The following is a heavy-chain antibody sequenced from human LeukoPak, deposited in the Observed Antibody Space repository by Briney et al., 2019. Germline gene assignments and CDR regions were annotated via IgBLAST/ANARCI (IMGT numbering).Heavy chain of an antibody. CDR1: GGPLSSSSYY. V-gene: IGHV4-39*07. Sequence: KSSETLSLTCTVSGGPLSSSSYYWGWIRQPPGKGLEWIGSIYYSGSTYFNPSLKSRVTISVDTSKNQFSLKLSSVTAADTAVYYCYGMDVWGQGTTVTVSS. CDR3: YGMDV. J-gene: IGHJ6*02. CDR2: IYYSGST.